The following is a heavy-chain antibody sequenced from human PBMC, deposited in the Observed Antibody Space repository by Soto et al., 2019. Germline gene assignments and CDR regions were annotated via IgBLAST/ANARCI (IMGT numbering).Heavy chain of an antibody. V-gene: IGHV4-39*01. D-gene: IGHD4-17*01. J-gene: IGHJ4*02. CDR1: GGSISTNSYY. CDR3: ASGSTVTTGDF. Sequence: LSLPCTVSGGSISTNSYYGGWIRQPPGKGLEWIGCAHSTGSTYYNPSLKSRVTIYVDTSKNQFSLKLTSVTAADTAVYYCASGSTVTTGDFWGQGTLVTVSS. CDR2: AHSTGST.